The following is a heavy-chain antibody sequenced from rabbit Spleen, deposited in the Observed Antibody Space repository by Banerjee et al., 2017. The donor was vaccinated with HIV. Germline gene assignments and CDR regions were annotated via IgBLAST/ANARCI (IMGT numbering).Heavy chain of an antibody. V-gene: IGHV1S45*01. CDR2: INTATGKA. J-gene: IGHJ4*01. D-gene: IGHD6-1*01. CDR1: GFSFSSSYW. CDR3: AKMRYGSYGYFDL. Sequence: QEQLEESGGDLVKPEGSLTLTCTASGFSFSSSYWICWVRQAPGKGLEWIACINTATGKAVYASWAKGRFTISKTSSTTVTLQMTSLTAADTATYFCAKMRYGSYGYFDLWGQGTLVTVS.